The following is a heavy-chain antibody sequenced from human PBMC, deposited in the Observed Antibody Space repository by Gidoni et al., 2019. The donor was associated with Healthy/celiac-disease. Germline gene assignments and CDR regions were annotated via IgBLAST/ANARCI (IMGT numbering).Heavy chain of an antibody. D-gene: IGHD5-12*01. CDR1: GLTFRNAW. V-gene: IGHV3-15*01. J-gene: IGHJ2*01. CDR3: TTELVATVVRDL. Sequence: EVQLLEPGGGLVKPGGSLRLSCAASGLTFRNAWKSWVRQAPGKGLEWVGRNKNKTDGGTTDYAAQVKGRFTISRDNSRNTLYLQRNSQKTEDTAVYYCTTELVATVVRDLWGRGTLVTVSS. CDR2: NKNKTDGGTT.